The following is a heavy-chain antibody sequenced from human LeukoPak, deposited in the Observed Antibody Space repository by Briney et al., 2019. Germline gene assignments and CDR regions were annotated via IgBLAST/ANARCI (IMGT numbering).Heavy chain of an antibody. CDR1: GGSISSYY. J-gene: IGHJ4*02. D-gene: IGHD5-18*01. Sequence: SETLSLTCTVSGGSISSYYWSWIRQPPGKGLEWIGYIYYSGSTNYNPSLKSRVTISVDTSKNQFSLKLSSVTAADTAVYYCARDKRDGYSYGLWGQGTLVTVSS. V-gene: IGHV4-59*01. CDR3: ARDKRDGYSYGL. CDR2: IYYSGST.